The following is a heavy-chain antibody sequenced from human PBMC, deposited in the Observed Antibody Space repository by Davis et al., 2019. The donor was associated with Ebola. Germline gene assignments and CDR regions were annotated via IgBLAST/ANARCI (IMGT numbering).Heavy chain of an antibody. V-gene: IGHV3-30*19. Sequence: GESLKISCAASGFTFNSFGMHWVRQAPGKGLEWVAVVSHSERERFYGDSVKGRFTISRDNSENTLYLQMNSLTADDTAVYYCARAVFHEVLDYWGQGTPVTVSS. CDR2: VSHSERER. CDR1: GFTFNSFG. J-gene: IGHJ4*02. D-gene: IGHD3-3*01. CDR3: ARAVFHEVLDY.